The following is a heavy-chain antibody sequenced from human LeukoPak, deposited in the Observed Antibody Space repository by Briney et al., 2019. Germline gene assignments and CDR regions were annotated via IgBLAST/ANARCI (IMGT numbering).Heavy chain of an antibody. J-gene: IGHJ4*02. CDR2: IIPILGIT. D-gene: IGHD3-22*01. CDR3: ARDGHDSSGYVY. V-gene: IGHV1-69*04. CDR1: GGTFSSYT. Sequence: ASVKVSCKASGGTFSSYTISWVRQAPGQGLEWMGRIIPILGITNYAQKFQGRVTITADKSTSTAYMELSSLRSEDTAVYYCARDGHDSSGYVYWGQGTLVTASS.